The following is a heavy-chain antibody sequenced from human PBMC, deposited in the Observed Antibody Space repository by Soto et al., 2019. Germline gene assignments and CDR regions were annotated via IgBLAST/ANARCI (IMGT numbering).Heavy chain of an antibody. V-gene: IGHV3-33*01. Sequence: QVQLVESGGGVVLPGGSLRLSCTASGFTLTNFAMHWVRQAPGKGLEWVALLWHDGSNRYYLDSVKGRFTISRDTSKNTLYLDMTGLRVEDAALYYCARDPRLRGYLDFWGQGTPVTVSS. CDR1: GFTLTNFA. J-gene: IGHJ4*03. CDR3: ARDPRLRGYLDF. D-gene: IGHD2-21*01. CDR2: LWHDGSNR.